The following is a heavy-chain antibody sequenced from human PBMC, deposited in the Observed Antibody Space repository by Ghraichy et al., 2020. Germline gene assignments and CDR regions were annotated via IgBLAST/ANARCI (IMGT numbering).Heavy chain of an antibody. CDR2: ISYDGSNK. CDR1: GFTFSSYA. CDR3: ARDRDHKIVLMVYASYFDY. Sequence: GGSLRLSCAASGFTFSSYAMHWVRQAPGKGLEWVAVISYDGSNKYYADSVKGRFTISRDNSKNTLYLQMNSLRAEDTAVYYCARDRDHKIVLMVYASYFDYWGQGTLVTVSS. D-gene: IGHD2-8*01. J-gene: IGHJ4*02. V-gene: IGHV3-30-3*01.